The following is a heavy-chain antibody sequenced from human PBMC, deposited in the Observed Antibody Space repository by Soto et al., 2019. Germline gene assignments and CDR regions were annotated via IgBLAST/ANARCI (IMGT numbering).Heavy chain of an antibody. Sequence: GGSLRLSCSASGFTFSSYAMHWVRQAPGKGLEWVTYISGTSDSIPYADSVKGRFTISRDNAKNSLYLQMNSLRGEDTAVYYCARVVVLSAAGSTDYWGQGTLVTVSS. CDR2: ISGTSDSI. V-gene: IGHV3-48*04. CDR1: GFTFSSYA. CDR3: ARVVVLSAAGSTDY. D-gene: IGHD6-13*01. J-gene: IGHJ4*02.